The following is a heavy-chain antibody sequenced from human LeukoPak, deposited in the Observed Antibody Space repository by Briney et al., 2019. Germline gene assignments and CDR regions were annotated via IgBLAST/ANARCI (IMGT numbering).Heavy chain of an antibody. V-gene: IGHV3-48*04. CDR3: ARRYFDWLYFDY. CDR1: ASTFSSYS. D-gene: IGHD3-9*01. Sequence: GGSPRLSCAASASTFSSYSMNWVPQAPGKGPERVSYISSSISTLSSTDSVKGRFTISRDNAKDSLYLQMNSLRGEDTGVYYCARRYFDWLYFDYWGQGTLVSVSS. CDR2: ISSSISTL. J-gene: IGHJ4*02.